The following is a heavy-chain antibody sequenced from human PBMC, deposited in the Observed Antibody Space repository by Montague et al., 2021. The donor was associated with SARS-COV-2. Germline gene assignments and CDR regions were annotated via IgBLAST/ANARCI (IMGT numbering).Heavy chain of an antibody. CDR3: ARDFDY. Sequence: SETLSLTCTVSGGSISSYYWSWIRQPPGKGLEWIGCMYYSGSTNYNPSLKSRVTLSVDTSKNQFSLKLSSVTAADTAVYYCARDFDYWGQGTLVTVSS. CDR1: GGSISSYY. V-gene: IGHV4-59*13. CDR2: MYYSGST. J-gene: IGHJ4*02.